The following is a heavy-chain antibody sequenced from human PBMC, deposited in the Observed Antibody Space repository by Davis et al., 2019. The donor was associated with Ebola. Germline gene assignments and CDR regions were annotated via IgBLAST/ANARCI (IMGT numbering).Heavy chain of an antibody. CDR1: GFTFSSYG. D-gene: IGHD3-9*01. CDR3: AKDSLPYYDILTGSWFDP. CDR2: ISYDGSNK. J-gene: IGHJ5*02. Sequence: PGGSLRLSCAASGFTFSSYGMHWVRQAPGKGLEWVAVISYDGSNKYYADSVKGRFTISRDNSKNTLYLQMNSLRAEDTAVYYCAKDSLPYYDILTGSWFDPWGQGTLVTVSS. V-gene: IGHV3-30*18.